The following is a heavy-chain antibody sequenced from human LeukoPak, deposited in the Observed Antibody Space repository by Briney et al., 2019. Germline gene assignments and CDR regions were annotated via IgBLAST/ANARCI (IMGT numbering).Heavy chain of an antibody. CDR3: ARDSFQWLASDY. CDR1: GYTFTGYY. CDR2: INPNNGGT. V-gene: IGHV1-2*02. J-gene: IGHJ4*02. Sequence: ASVKVSCKASGYTFTGYYMHWVRQAPGQGLEWMGWINPNNGGTNYAQRFQGRVTMTRDTSISTAYMELSRLRSDDTAVYYCARDSFQWLASDYWGQGTLVTVSS. D-gene: IGHD6-19*01.